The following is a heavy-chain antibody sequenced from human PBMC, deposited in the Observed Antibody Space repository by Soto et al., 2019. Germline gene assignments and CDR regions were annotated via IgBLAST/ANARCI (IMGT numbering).Heavy chain of an antibody. CDR1: GGSISSRSHY. V-gene: IGHV4-39*01. Sequence: QLQLQESGPGLVKPSETLSLTCTVSGGSISSRSHYWGWIRQSPGKHLEWIGSSFYRGSTHYNPSLKTRVTISVDTSKNQVSLKLYSVTAADTAVYYCATADGFGVVTPDFEYWGQGILVTVSS. CDR2: SFYRGST. CDR3: ATADGFGVVTPDFEY. D-gene: IGHD3-3*01. J-gene: IGHJ4*02.